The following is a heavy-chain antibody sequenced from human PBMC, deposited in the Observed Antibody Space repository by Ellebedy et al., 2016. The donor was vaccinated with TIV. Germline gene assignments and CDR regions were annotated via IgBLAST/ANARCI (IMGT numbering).Heavy chain of an antibody. D-gene: IGHD2/OR15-2a*01. CDR3: ARDGNSWPIGS. Sequence: GGSLRLSXAGSGFTFSDYDMHWVRQAPGKGLEWVSAISHSGTNTYYADSLKGRFTISRDNANNSLFLQMNSLRVEDTAVYFCARDGNSWPIGSWGQGTLVTVSS. CDR2: ISHSGTNT. CDR1: GFTFSDYD. V-gene: IGHV3-21*01. J-gene: IGHJ4*02.